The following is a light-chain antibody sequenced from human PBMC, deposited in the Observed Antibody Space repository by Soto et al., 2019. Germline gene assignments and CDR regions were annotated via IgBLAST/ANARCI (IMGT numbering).Light chain of an antibody. V-gene: IGKV1-9*01. CDR2: PAS. CDR1: QGISSY. CDR3: QQLNSYPRT. J-gene: IGKJ1*01. Sequence: DIRLNQSPPLLPTSVGDRLSIAPGASQGISSYLAWYQQKPGQAPKLLICPASTWQSGVPSRFSGSGSGTEFTLTISSLQAEDFATYYCQQLNSYPRTFGQGTKVDI.